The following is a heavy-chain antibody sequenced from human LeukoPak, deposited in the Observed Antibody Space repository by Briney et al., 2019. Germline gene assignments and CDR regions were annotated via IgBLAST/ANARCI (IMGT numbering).Heavy chain of an antibody. V-gene: IGHV4-34*01. Sequence: SETLSLTCAVYGGSFSGYYWSWIRQPPGKGLEWIGEINHSGSTNYNPSLKSRVTISVDTSKNQFSLKLSSVTAADTAVYYCARGRVDIVVVPAALSRYFDYWGQGTLVTVSS. J-gene: IGHJ4*02. CDR1: GGSFSGYY. CDR3: ARGRVDIVVVPAALSRYFDY. CDR2: INHSGST. D-gene: IGHD2-2*03.